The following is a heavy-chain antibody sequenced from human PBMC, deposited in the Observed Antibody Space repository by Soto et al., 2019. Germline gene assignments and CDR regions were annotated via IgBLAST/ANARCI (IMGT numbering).Heavy chain of an antibody. CDR1: GVTFSSFA. D-gene: IGHD5-12*01. J-gene: IGHJ5*02. CDR2: IIPIFRTP. Sequence: QVQLVQSGAEVKQPGSSVKVSCQASGVTFSSFAISWVRQAPGQGLEWMGGIIPIFRTPNYAQNFQGRVTITADEPTSSVYMELSRLRSEDTAVYYCARRTGSGFRPGTHRFNWFDPWGQGTLVTVSS. V-gene: IGHV1-69*01. CDR3: ARRTGSGFRPGTHRFNWFDP.